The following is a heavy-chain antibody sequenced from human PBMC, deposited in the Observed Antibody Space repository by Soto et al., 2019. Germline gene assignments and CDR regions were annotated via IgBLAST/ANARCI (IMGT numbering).Heavy chain of an antibody. CDR1: GYSFTNYW. D-gene: IGHD1-26*01. V-gene: IGHV5-51*01. J-gene: IGHJ3*02. CDR2: IYPGDSET. Sequence: GESLKISCKGSGYSFTNYWIAWVRQMPGKGLEWMGVIYPGDSETRYSPSFQGQVTISADKSISTAYLQWSSLKASDTAMYYCARHPLYYPGAFDIWGQGTMVTVSS. CDR3: ARHPLYYPGAFDI.